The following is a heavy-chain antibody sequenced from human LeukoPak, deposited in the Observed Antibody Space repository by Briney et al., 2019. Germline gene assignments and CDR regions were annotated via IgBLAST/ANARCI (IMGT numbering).Heavy chain of an antibody. CDR2: ISHSGTT. D-gene: IGHD6-19*01. V-gene: IGHV4-38-2*01. Sequence: SETLSLTCVASDYSISSGYFWGWIRRPPGKGLEWIGSISHSGTTYYNPSFKSRVTISLDTSKNQFSLNLRSVTAADTAIYYCARQHDSGWAGFGYWGLGTLVTVSS. J-gene: IGHJ4*02. CDR3: ARQHDSGWAGFGY. CDR1: DYSISSGYF.